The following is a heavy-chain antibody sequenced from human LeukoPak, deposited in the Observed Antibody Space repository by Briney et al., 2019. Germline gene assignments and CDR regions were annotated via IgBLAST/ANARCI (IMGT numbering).Heavy chain of an antibody. D-gene: IGHD1-7*01. CDR1: GFTFSSYG. CDR2: ISSSSSYI. V-gene: IGHV3-21*01. J-gene: IGHJ4*02. CDR3: ARDGEAFGWNYAFDY. Sequence: GGSLRLSCAASGFTFSSYGMSWVRQAPGKGLECVSYISSSSSYIYYADSVKGRFTISRDNAKNSLFLQMNSLRAEDTAVYFCARDGEAFGWNYAFDYWGQGTLVTVSS.